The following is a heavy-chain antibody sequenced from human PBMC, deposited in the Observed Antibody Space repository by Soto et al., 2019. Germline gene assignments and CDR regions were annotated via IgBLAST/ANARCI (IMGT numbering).Heavy chain of an antibody. D-gene: IGHD2-21*02. CDR3: ARDNRVVVETAKIDV. V-gene: IGHV1-18*01. J-gene: IGHJ6*02. Sequence: QVQLVQSGAEVKKPGASVKVSCKASGYTFTSDGISWVRQAPRQGLEWMGWMSAYNGNTNYAQKLQGRVTMTTDTSTSTAYMELRSLRSDDTAVYYCARDNRVVVETAKIDVWGQGTTVTVSS. CDR1: GYTFTSDG. CDR2: MSAYNGNT.